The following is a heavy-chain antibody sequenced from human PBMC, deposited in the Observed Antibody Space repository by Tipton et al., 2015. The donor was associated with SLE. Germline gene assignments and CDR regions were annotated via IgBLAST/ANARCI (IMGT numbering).Heavy chain of an antibody. Sequence: TLSLTCTVSGASLINDYWSWIRQTPGKVLEWIGYIYYSGTTNYNPSLKSRVSMSVDTSKNQFSLNLTSVTAADTAVYYCTRGSSFFQYWGQGTLVTVSS. CDR3: TRGSSFFQY. CDR1: GASLINDY. V-gene: IGHV4-59*01. D-gene: IGHD3-3*01. CDR2: IYYSGTT. J-gene: IGHJ4*02.